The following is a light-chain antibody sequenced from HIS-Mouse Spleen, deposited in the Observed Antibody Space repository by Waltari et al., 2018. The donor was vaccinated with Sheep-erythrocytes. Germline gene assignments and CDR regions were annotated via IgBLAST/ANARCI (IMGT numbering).Light chain of an antibody. CDR1: SSDVGSYTL. J-gene: IGLJ2*01. CDR2: EGS. Sequence: QSALTQPASVSGSPGQSITISCTGPSSDVGSYTLVPWYQQHPGKAPKLMIYEGSKRPSGVSNRVSGSKSGNTASLTISGLQAEDEADYYCCSYAGSSTYVVFGGGTKLTVL. V-gene: IGLV2-23*01. CDR3: CSYAGSSTYVV.